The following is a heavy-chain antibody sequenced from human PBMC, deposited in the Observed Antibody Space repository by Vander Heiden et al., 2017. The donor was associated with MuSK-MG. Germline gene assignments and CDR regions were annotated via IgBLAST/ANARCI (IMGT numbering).Heavy chain of an antibody. CDR1: GGSTRSVSYY. D-gene: IGHD6-13*01. Sequence: VRLQSPAPGWVNPSKTLPLPGTGPGGSTRSVSYYWSWIRQPAGKGLEWIGRIYTSGSTNYNPSLKSRVTISVDTSKNQCSLKLSSVTAAETAVYYCARGLASVGPAVNWFDPWGQGTLVTVSS. CDR2: IYTSGST. V-gene: IGHV4-61*02. J-gene: IGHJ5*02. CDR3: ARGLASVGPAVNWFDP.